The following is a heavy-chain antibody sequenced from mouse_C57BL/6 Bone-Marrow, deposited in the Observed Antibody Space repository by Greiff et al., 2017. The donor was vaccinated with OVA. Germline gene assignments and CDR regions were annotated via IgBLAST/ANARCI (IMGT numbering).Heavy chain of an antibody. CDR3: ARPSYYYGSSPDAMDY. CDR1: GFSLSTFGMG. J-gene: IGHJ4*01. Sequence: VKLQESGPGILQPSQTLSLTCSFSGFSLSTFGMGVGWIRQPSGKGLEWLVHIWWDDDKYYNPALKSRLTISKDTSKNQVFLKIANVDTADTATYSCARPSYYYGSSPDAMDYWGQGTSVTVSS. D-gene: IGHD1-1*01. CDR2: IWWDDDK. V-gene: IGHV8-8*01.